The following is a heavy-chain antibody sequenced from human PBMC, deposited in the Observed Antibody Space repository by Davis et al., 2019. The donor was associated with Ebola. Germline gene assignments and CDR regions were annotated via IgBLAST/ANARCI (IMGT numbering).Heavy chain of an antibody. Sequence: PSETLSLTCTVSGGSISSYYWSWIRQHPGKGLEWIGYIYYSGSTYYNPSLKSRVTISVDTSKNQFSLKLSSVTAADTAVYYCARERDIVVVPAAIGDAFDIWGQGTMVTVSS. CDR3: ARERDIVVVPAAIGDAFDI. V-gene: IGHV4-59*06. D-gene: IGHD2-2*01. CDR2: IYYSGST. CDR1: GGSISSYY. J-gene: IGHJ3*02.